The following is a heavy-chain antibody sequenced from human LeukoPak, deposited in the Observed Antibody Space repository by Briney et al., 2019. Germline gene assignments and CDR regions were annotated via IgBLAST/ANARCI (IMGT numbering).Heavy chain of an antibody. CDR1: GFMFSSFG. CDR3: AKALRDYYDSSGYYSYYYGMDV. V-gene: IGHV3-33*06. Sequence: GGSLRLSCAASGFMFSSFGMHWVRQAPGKGLEWVAVIWYDGSKKYYADSVKGRFTISRDDSENTLYLQMNTLRADDTAVYYCAKALRDYYDSSGYYSYYYGMDVWGQGTTVTVSS. CDR2: IWYDGSKK. J-gene: IGHJ6*02. D-gene: IGHD3-22*01.